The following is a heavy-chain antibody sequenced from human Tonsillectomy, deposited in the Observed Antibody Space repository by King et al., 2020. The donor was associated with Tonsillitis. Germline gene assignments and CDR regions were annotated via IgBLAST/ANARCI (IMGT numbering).Heavy chain of an antibody. CDR1: GLSISSSDHY. Sequence: MQLQESGPGVVKPSENLALTCTVSGLSISSSDHYWALIRQPPGKGLEWIGYLSYSGDSFYNPPLRRRITISGGTSENRFSLRLISVTAADTAVYFCARYVSGSFDYWGQGALVTVSS. CDR3: ARYVSGSFDY. J-gene: IGHJ4*02. CDR2: LSYSGDS. D-gene: IGHD1-26*01. V-gene: IGHV4-39*01.